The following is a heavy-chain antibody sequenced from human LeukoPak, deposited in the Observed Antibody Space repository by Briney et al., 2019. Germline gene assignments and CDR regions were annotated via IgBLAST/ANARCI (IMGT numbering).Heavy chain of an antibody. Sequence: GGSLRLSCAASGFTFSSYGMHWVRQAPGKGLEWVAVIWYDGSNKYYADSVKGRFTISRDNSKNTLYLQMNSLRAEDTAVYYCARGRTGTVLGIDYWGQGTLVTVSS. D-gene: IGHD1-1*01. CDR3: ARGRTGTVLGIDY. CDR1: GFTFSSYG. CDR2: IWYDGSNK. J-gene: IGHJ4*02. V-gene: IGHV3-33*01.